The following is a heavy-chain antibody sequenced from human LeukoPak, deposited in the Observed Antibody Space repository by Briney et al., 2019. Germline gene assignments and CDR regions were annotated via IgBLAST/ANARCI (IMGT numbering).Heavy chain of an antibody. CDR2: IYHSGST. D-gene: IGHD3-3*01. CDR3: ARDRAPDYDFWSGYPADDY. V-gene: IGHV4-38-2*02. Sequence: PSETLSLTCAVSGYSISSGYYWGWIRQPPGKGLEWTGSIYHSGSTYYNPSLKSRVTISVDTSKNQFSLKLSSVTAADTAVYYCARDRAPDYDFWSGYPADDYWGQGTLVTVSS. J-gene: IGHJ4*02. CDR1: GYSISSGYY.